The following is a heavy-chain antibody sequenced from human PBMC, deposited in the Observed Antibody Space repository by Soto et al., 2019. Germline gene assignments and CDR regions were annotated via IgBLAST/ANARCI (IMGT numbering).Heavy chain of an antibody. D-gene: IGHD5-12*01. Sequence: QVQLVQSGAEVKKPGSSVKVSCKASGGTFSSYAISWVRQAPGQGLEWMGVIIPIFGTANYAQKFQGRVKITADESTSTAYMELSSLRSEDTAVYYCAKIRRDGYNLPFDYWGQGTLVTVSS. CDR2: IIPIFGTA. J-gene: IGHJ4*02. V-gene: IGHV1-69*12. CDR3: AKIRRDGYNLPFDY. CDR1: GGTFSSYA.